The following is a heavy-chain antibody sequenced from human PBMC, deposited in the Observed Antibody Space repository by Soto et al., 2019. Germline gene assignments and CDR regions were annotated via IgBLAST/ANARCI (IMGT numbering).Heavy chain of an antibody. CDR1: GGSFSGYY. D-gene: IGHD6-25*01. CDR2: INHSGST. J-gene: IGHJ4*02. CDR3: ARGRAAESDFDY. V-gene: IGHV4-34*01. Sequence: QVQLQQWGAGLLKPSETLSLTCAVYGGSFSGYYWSWIRQPPGKGLVWIGEINHSGSTNYNPSLKSRVTISVDTSKSQFSLKLSSVTAADTAVYYCARGRAAESDFDYWGQGTLVTVSS.